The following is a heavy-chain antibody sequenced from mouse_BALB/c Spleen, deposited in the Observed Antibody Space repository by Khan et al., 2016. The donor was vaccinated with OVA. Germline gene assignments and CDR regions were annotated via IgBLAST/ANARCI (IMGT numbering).Heavy chain of an antibody. V-gene: IGHV9-3-1*01. CDR2: INTYTGEP. CDR1: GYTFTDYV. J-gene: IGHJ2*01. Sequence: QIQLVQSGPELKKPGETVKISCKASGYTFTDYVMNWVKQAPGKGLRWMGWINTYTGEPTYADDFKGRFAFSLETSASTAYLQINILKNEDTATYVCARFRGGYWGQGTTLTVSS. CDR3: ARFRGGY.